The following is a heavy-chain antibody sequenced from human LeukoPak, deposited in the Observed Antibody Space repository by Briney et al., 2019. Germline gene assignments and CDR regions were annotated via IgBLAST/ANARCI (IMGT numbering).Heavy chain of an antibody. J-gene: IGHJ1*01. CDR2: ISYDGSNK. Sequence: PGGSLRLSCAASGFTFSSYAMHWVRQAPGKGLERVAVISYDGSNKYYADSVKGRFTISRDNSKNTLYLQMNSLRAEDTAVYYCARGIRLEQQLVEYFQHWGQGTLVTVSS. CDR1: GFTFSSYA. V-gene: IGHV3-30-3*01. CDR3: ARGIRLEQQLVEYFQH. D-gene: IGHD6-13*01.